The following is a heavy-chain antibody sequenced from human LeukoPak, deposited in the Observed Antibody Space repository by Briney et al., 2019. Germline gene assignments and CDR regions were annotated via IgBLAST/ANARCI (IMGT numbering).Heavy chain of an antibody. CDR2: INPNSGGT. D-gene: IGHD4-11*01. Sequence: ASVKVSCKASGYTFTGYYMHWVRQAPGQGLEWMGWINPNSGGTNYAQKFQGRVTMTRDTSISTAYMELSRLRSDDTAVYYCARVRGDYSFRYYYYYMDVWGKGTTVTISS. J-gene: IGHJ6*03. V-gene: IGHV1-2*02. CDR1: GYTFTGYY. CDR3: ARVRGDYSFRYYYYYMDV.